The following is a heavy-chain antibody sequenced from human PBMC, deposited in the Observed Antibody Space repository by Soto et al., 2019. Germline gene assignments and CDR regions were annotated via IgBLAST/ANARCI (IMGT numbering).Heavy chain of an antibody. D-gene: IGHD1-26*01. J-gene: IGHJ3*02. CDR1: GGTFSSYA. CDR3: ASRERVDAFDI. V-gene: IGHV1-69*01. Sequence: QAQLVQSGAEVKKPGSSVKVSCKASGGTFSSYAISWVRQAPGQGLEWMGGIIPILGSAKYAQKFQDRVTITADESTSTTYMELSSLRSEDAAVYYCASRERVDAFDIWGQGTMVTVSS. CDR2: IIPILGSA.